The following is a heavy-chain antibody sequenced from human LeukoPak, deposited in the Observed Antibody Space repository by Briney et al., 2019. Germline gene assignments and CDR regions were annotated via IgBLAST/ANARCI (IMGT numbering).Heavy chain of an antibody. D-gene: IGHD3-10*01. CDR3: AKDLGVGIRGAADY. Sequence: GGYLRPSSAASGLTFDEYSMQCVRLALSRGLKSVPGISWNSGSIGYADSVKGRFTISRDNAKNSLYLQMNSLRAEDTALYYCAKDLGVGIRGAADYWGQGTLVTVSS. CDR1: GLTFDEYS. CDR2: ISWNSGSI. V-gene: IGHV3-9*01. J-gene: IGHJ4*02.